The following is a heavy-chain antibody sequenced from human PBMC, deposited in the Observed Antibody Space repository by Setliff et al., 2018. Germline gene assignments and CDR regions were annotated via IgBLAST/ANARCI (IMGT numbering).Heavy chain of an antibody. D-gene: IGHD3-10*01. Sequence: SETLSLTCTVSGGSISSGGYYWSWIRQHPGKGLEWIGYIYYSGSTYYNPSLKSRVTISVDTSKNQFSLKLSSVTAADTAVYYCATPGRRFGESIDYWGQGTLVTVSS. CDR1: GGSISSGGYY. V-gene: IGHV4-31*03. CDR3: ATPGRRFGESIDY. J-gene: IGHJ4*02. CDR2: IYYSGST.